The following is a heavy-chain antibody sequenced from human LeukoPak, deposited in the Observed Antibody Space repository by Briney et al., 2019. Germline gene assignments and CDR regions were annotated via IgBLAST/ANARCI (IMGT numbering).Heavy chain of an antibody. J-gene: IGHJ4*02. D-gene: IGHD4-11*01. CDR2: ISSSGGAI. CDR1: GFTFSSYE. Sequence: GGSLRLSCAASGFTFSSYEMNWVRQTPGKGLEWLSYISSSGGAIYYADSVKGRFTISRDNAKSSLYLQMNGLRAEDTAVYYCARDSRQQLFDYWGQGTLVTVSS. CDR3: ARDSRQQLFDY. V-gene: IGHV3-48*03.